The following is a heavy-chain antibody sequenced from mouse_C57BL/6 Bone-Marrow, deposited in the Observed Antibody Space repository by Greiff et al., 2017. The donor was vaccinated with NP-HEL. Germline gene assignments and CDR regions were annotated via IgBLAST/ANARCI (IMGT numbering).Heavy chain of an antibody. V-gene: IGHV2-5*01. CDR1: GFSLTSYG. CDR2: IWRGGST. D-gene: IGHD1-1*01. CDR3: AKNGFTTVVGDWFAY. J-gene: IGHJ3*01. Sequence: QVQLKESGPGLVQPSQSLSITCTVSGFSLTSYGVHWVRQSPGKGLEWLGVIWRGGSTDYNAAFMSRLSITTDNSKSQVFFKMNSLQADDTVIYDCAKNGFTTVVGDWFAYWGQGTLVTVSA.